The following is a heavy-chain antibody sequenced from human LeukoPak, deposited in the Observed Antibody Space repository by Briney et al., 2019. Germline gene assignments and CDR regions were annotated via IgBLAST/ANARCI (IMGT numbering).Heavy chain of an antibody. CDR2: IGASGEST. Sequence: PGGSLRLSCIASGFTFNNFAMTWVRQAPGKGLEWVSLIGASGESTYYADSVKGRFTISRDNSKNTLSLQMNSLRVEDTAMYFCAKDIQLSTWGLGTMVTVSS. D-gene: IGHD5-24*01. CDR1: GFTFNNFA. J-gene: IGHJ3*01. CDR3: AKDIQLST. V-gene: IGHV3-23*01.